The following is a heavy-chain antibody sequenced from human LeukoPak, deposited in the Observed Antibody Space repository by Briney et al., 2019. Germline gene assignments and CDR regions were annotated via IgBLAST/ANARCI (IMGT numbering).Heavy chain of an antibody. CDR2: ISWNSGSI. CDR1: GFTFDDYA. V-gene: IGHV3-9*01. D-gene: IGHD6-13*01. J-gene: IGHJ4*02. CDR3: AKAYSSSWYWNFDY. Sequence: QSGGSLRLSCAASGFTFDDYAMHWVRQAPGKGLEWVSGISWNSGSIGYADSVKGRFTISRDNAKNSLYLQMNSLRAEDTALYYCAKAYSSSWYWNFDYWGQGTLVTVSS.